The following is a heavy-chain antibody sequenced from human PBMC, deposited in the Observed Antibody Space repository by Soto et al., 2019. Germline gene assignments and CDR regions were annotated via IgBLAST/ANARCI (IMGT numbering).Heavy chain of an antibody. CDR1: GGTFSSYA. J-gene: IGHJ6*02. Sequence: QVQLVQSGAEVKKPGSSVKVPCKASGGTFSSYAISWVRQAPGQGLEWMGGIIPIFGTANYAQKFQGRVTITADESTSTAYMELSSLRSEDTAVYYCARARVRGVINPQDYYYYGMDVWGQGTTVTVSS. D-gene: IGHD3-10*01. V-gene: IGHV1-69*01. CDR2: IIPIFGTA. CDR3: ARARVRGVINPQDYYYYGMDV.